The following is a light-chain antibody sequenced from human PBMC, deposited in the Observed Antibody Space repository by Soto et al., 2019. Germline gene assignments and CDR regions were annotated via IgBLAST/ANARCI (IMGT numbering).Light chain of an antibody. V-gene: IGKV2-28*01. CDR3: MQSLQTPPT. Sequence: DIVMTQSPLSLPVTPGEPASISCRSSQSLLHSNAHDYLDWYLQKPGQSPQLLIYLGSNRASGVPDRFSGSGSGTDFTLRISRVEAEDVGVYYCMQSLQTPPTFGQGTKLEI. CDR1: QSLLHSNAHDY. J-gene: IGKJ2*01. CDR2: LGS.